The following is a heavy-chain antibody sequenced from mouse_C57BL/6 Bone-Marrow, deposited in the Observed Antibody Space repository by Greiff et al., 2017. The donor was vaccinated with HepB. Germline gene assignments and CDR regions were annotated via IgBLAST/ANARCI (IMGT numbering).Heavy chain of an antibody. CDR3: ARERYYGRGFAY. D-gene: IGHD1-1*01. Sequence: VQLQQSGPGMVKPSQSLSLTCTVTGYSITSGYDWHWIRHFPGNKLEWMGYISYSGSTNYNPSLKSRISITHDTSKNHFFLKLNSVTTEDTATYYCARERYYGRGFAYWGQGTLVTVAA. V-gene: IGHV3-1*01. CDR2: ISYSGST. J-gene: IGHJ3*01. CDR1: GYSITSGYD.